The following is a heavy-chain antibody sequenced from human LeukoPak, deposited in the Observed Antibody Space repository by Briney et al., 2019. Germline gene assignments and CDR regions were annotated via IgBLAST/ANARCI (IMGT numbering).Heavy chain of an antibody. CDR2: ISSSSNTM. Sequence: GGSLGLSCAASGFTFSSYEMNWVRHAPGKGLEWVLYISSSSNTMYYADSVKGRFTISRDNAKNSLYLQMNSLRDEDTAVYYCARDKTSLVTVDAFDIWGRGTMVTVSS. V-gene: IGHV3-48*03. CDR1: GFTFSSYE. CDR3: ARDKTSLVTVDAFDI. J-gene: IGHJ3*02. D-gene: IGHD3-9*01.